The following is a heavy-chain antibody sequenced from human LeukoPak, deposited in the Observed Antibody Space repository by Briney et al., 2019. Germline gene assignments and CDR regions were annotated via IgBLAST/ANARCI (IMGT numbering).Heavy chain of an antibody. CDR1: GFTFSSYG. J-gene: IGHJ4*02. CDR3: ARDRRDH. CDR2: IRYDGSNK. Sequence: PGGSLRLSCAASGFTFSSYGMHWVRQAPGKGLEWVAFIRYDGSNKYYADSVKGRFTISRDNAKNSLYLHMNSLRVEDTAVYYCARDRRDHWGQGTLVTVSS. V-gene: IGHV3-30*02.